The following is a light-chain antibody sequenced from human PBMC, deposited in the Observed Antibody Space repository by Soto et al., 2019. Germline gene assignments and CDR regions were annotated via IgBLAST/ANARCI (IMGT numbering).Light chain of an antibody. CDR2: GAS. CDR3: QQYNNWPYT. CDR1: QSVASS. J-gene: IGKJ2*01. V-gene: IGKV3D-15*01. Sequence: EIVITQSPSTLSASPGERATLSCRASQSVASSLIWYQQKPGQAPRLLIHGASSRATGIPARFSGSGSGTEFTLTTSSLQSEDFALYYCQQYNNWPYTFGQGTKVDIK.